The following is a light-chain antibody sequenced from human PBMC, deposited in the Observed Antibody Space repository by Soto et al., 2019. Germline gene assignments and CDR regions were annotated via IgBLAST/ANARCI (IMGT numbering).Light chain of an antibody. CDR2: SND. Sequence: QSVLTQPPSASGTPGQRVTISCSGSSSNIGSNTVNWYQQLPGTAAKLLIYSNDQRPSGVPDRFSGSKSGTSASLAIGGLQSEDEADYYCSAWDDSLNGPVFGGGTKVTVL. J-gene: IGLJ3*02. CDR1: SSNIGSNT. V-gene: IGLV1-44*01. CDR3: SAWDDSLNGPV.